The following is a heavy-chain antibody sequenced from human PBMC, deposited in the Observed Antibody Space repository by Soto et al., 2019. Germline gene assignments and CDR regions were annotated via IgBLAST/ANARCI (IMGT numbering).Heavy chain of an antibody. CDR1: GFTFSSYG. D-gene: IGHD5-12*01. J-gene: IGHJ6*02. CDR3: ASPRDGYNYGGMDV. Sequence: GGSLRLSCAASGFTFSSYGMHWVRQAPGKGLEWVAVISYDGSNKYYADSVKGRFTISRDNSTSTAYMELSSLRSEDTAVYYCASPRDGYNYGGMDVWGQGTTVTVSS. CDR2: ISYDGSNK. V-gene: IGHV3-30*03.